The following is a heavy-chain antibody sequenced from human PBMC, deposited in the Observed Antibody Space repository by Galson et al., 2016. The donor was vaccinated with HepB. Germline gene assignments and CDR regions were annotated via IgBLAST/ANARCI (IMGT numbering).Heavy chain of an antibody. CDR2: VYASGSS. Sequence: TLSLTCTVSGGALNIGTYYWSWIRQPAGKALEWVGRVYASGSSHYNPSLKSRVTMSVDTSKSQFYLRLTSVTAADTAVYYCASTVAVPDFYFDNWGQGTLVTVSS. D-gene: IGHD6-19*01. V-gene: IGHV4-61*02. CDR1: GGALNIGTYY. J-gene: IGHJ4*02. CDR3: ASTVAVPDFYFDN.